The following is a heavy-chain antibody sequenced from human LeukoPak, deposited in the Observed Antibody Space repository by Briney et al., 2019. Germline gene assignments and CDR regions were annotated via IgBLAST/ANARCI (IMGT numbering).Heavy chain of an antibody. CDR2: ISGSGSST. J-gene: IGHJ4*02. CDR1: GFTFSTYA. CDR3: AKDQSIGDPRRFEY. D-gene: IGHD4-17*01. V-gene: IGHV3-23*01. Sequence: PGGSLRLSCAASGFTFSTYAMSWVRQAPGKGLEWVSGISGSGSSTYYADSVKGRFTISRDNSKNTLYLQMNSLRAEDTAVYYCAKDQSIGDPRRFEYWGRGTLVTVSS.